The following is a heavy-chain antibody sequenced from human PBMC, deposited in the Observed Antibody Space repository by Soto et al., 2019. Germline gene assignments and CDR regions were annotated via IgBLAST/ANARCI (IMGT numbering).Heavy chain of an antibody. CDR2: IWYDGSNK. V-gene: IGHV3-33*01. CDR3: AGEGRVGAEADY. CDR1: GFTFSSYG. Sequence: QVQLVESGGGVVQPGRSLRLSCAASGFTFSSYGMHWVRQAPGKGLEWVAVIWYDGSNKYYADSVKGRFTISRDNSKNTLYLEMTSLGAEDTAVYYWAGEGRVGAEADYWGQGTLVTVSS. J-gene: IGHJ4*02. D-gene: IGHD1-26*01.